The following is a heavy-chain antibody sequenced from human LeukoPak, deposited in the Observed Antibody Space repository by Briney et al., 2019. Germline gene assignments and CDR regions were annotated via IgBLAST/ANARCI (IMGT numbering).Heavy chain of an antibody. D-gene: IGHD3-10*01. CDR2: IKEDGSEK. V-gene: IGHV3-7*01. CDR3: ARGNYYGSGSQASYYFDY. CDR1: GFTFTSYW. Sequence: GGSLRLSCAASGFTFTSYWMSWVRQAPGKGLEWVANIKEDGSEKYYVDSVKGRFTISRDNAKNSVSLQMNSLRVEDTAVYYCARGNYYGSGSQASYYFDYWGQGTLVTVSS. J-gene: IGHJ4*02.